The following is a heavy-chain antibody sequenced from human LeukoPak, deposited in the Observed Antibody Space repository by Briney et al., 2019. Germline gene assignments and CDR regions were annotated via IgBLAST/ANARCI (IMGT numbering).Heavy chain of an antibody. CDR1: GGSIRSSVYY. CDR2: IYYSAST. D-gene: IGHD3-22*01. J-gene: IGHJ5*02. V-gene: IGHV4-39*01. CDR3: ARGRYYDSSGYYRWFDP. Sequence: PSETLSLTCSVSGGSIRSSVYYWGWIRQPPGKGLEWIGTIYYSASTYYNPSLKSRVTISADTSINQFSLKLTSVTAADTAVYYCARGRYYDSSGYYRWFDPWGQGTLVTVSS.